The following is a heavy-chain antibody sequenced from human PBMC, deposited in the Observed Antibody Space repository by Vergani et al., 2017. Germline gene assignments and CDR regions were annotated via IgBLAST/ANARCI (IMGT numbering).Heavy chain of an antibody. CDR1: GYTFTGYY. V-gene: IGHV1-2*04. CDR2: INPNSGGT. J-gene: IGHJ4*02. Sequence: QVQLVQSGAEVKKPGASVKVSCKASGYTFTGYYMHWVRQAPGQGLEWMGWINPNSGGTNYAQKFQGWVTMTRDTSISTAYMELSRLRSDDTAVYYCAKVHCSSTSCPWNYFDYWGQGTLVTVSS. D-gene: IGHD2-2*01. CDR3: AKVHCSSTSCPWNYFDY.